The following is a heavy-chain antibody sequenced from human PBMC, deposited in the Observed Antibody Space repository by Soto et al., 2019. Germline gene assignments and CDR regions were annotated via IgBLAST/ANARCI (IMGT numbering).Heavy chain of an antibody. CDR1: GGSFSGYY. CDR2: INHSGST. D-gene: IGHD4-17*01. CDR3: ARGKGDYRY. V-gene: IGHV4-34*01. Sequence: SETLSLTCAVYGGSFSGYYWSWIRQPPGKGLEWIGEINHSGSTNYNPSLKSRVTISVDTSKNQFSLKLSSVTAADTAVYYCARGKGDYRYWGQGTLVTVSS. J-gene: IGHJ4*02.